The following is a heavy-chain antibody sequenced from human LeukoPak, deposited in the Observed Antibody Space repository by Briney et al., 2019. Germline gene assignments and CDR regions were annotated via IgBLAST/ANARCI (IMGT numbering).Heavy chain of an antibody. J-gene: IGHJ4*02. CDR3: ARVGYCSGGSCYRPHFDY. CDR2: IYHSGST. V-gene: IGHV4-4*02. Sequence: NPGGSLRLSCAASGFTFSSYAMSWVRQAPGKGLEWIGEIYHSGSTNYNPSLKSRVTISVDKSKNQFSLKLSSVTAADTAVYYCARVGYCSGGSCYRPHFDYWGQGTLVTVSS. D-gene: IGHD2-15*01. CDR1: GFTFSSYAM.